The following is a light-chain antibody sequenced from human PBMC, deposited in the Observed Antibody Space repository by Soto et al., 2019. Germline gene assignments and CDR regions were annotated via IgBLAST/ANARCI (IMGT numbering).Light chain of an antibody. V-gene: IGKV3-11*01. CDR3: QQYKNWPPWT. CDR2: DAS. J-gene: IGKJ1*01. CDR1: QSVSSY. Sequence: ELVWTQSPATLSLSPGERAPLSCRASQSVSSYLAWYQQKPCQAHRLIIYDASNRATGIPARFSGSGSGTDFTLTISSLEPEDFAVYYGQQYKNWPPWTVGQGPKGEIK.